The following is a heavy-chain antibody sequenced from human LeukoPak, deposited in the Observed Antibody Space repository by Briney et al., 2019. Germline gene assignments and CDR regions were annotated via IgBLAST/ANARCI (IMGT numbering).Heavy chain of an antibody. D-gene: IGHD3-22*01. Sequence: SETLSLTCTVSGGSISSYYWSWIRQPPGEGLEWIGYIYYSGSTNYNPSLKSRVTISVDTSKNQFSLKLSSVTAADTAVYYCARERVYYDSSGYYSYYYYGMDVWGQGTTVTVSS. CDR2: IYYSGST. CDR3: ARERVYYDSSGYYSYYYYGMDV. V-gene: IGHV4-59*01. J-gene: IGHJ6*02. CDR1: GGSISSYY.